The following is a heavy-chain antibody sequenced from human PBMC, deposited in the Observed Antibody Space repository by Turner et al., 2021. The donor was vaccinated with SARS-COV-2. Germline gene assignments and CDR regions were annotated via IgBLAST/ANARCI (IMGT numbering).Heavy chain of an antibody. CDR1: GFTVSSYS. Sequence: EVQLVESGGGLVKPGGSLRISCAASGFTVSSYSMNWVRQAPGKGLEWVSSTSSSSSYIYYADSVKGRFTISRDNAKNSLYLQMNSLRAEDTAVYYCARWDNYYDSSGYYPDAFDIWGQGTMVTVSS. CDR3: ARWDNYYDSSGYYPDAFDI. D-gene: IGHD3-22*01. CDR2: TSSSSSYI. J-gene: IGHJ3*02. V-gene: IGHV3-21*01.